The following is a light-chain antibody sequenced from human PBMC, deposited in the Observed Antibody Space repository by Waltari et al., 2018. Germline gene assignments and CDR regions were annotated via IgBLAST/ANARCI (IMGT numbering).Light chain of an antibody. J-gene: IGLJ3*02. Sequence: QSALTHPASVSGSPGQSITISCTGTSSDVGFYNLVSWYQQHPGKAPELVVYEVISRPSGVSQRFSGSKSGNTASLTISGLQAEDEADYYCCSYAGRNIWVFGGGTKLTVL. CDR3: CSYAGRNIWV. V-gene: IGLV2-23*02. CDR2: EVI. CDR1: SSDVGFYNL.